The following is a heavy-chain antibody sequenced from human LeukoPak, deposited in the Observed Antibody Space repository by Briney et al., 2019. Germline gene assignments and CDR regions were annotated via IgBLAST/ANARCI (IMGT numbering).Heavy chain of an antibody. CDR3: AREGLRGLYYYGMDV. Sequence: QTGGSLRLSCAASGFTFSSYAMSWVRQAPGKGLEWVSAISGSGGSTYYADSVKGRFTISRDNAKNSLYLQMNSLRAEDTAVYYCAREGLRGLYYYGMDVWGQGTTVTVSS. J-gene: IGHJ6*02. V-gene: IGHV3-23*01. CDR2: ISGSGGST. CDR1: GFTFSSYA. D-gene: IGHD4-17*01.